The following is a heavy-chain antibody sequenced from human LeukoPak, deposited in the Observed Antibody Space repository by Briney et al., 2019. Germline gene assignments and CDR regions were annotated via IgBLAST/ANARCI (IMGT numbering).Heavy chain of an antibody. Sequence: ASVKVSCKASGYTFTSYAMHWVRQAPGQRLEWMGWINAGNGNTKYSQKFQGRVTITRDTSASTAYMELSSLRSEDTAVYYCARDGGYCSSTSCYSFDYWGQATLVTVSS. CDR1: GYTFTSYA. V-gene: IGHV1-3*01. CDR2: INAGNGNT. J-gene: IGHJ4*02. CDR3: ARDGGYCSSTSCYSFDY. D-gene: IGHD2-2*01.